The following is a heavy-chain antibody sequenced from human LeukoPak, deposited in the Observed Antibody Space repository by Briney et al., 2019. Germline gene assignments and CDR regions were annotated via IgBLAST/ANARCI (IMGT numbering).Heavy chain of an antibody. V-gene: IGHV4-34*01. J-gene: IGHJ4*02. D-gene: IGHD5-18*01. CDR2: INHSGST. CDR1: GGSFSGYY. CDR3: ARVGISRYSFDY. Sequence: PSETLSLTCAVYGGSFSGYYWCWILQPPGKGLEWIGEINHSGSTNYNPSLKSRVTISVDTSKNQFSLKLSSVTAADTAVYYCARVGISRYSFDYWGQGTLVTVSS.